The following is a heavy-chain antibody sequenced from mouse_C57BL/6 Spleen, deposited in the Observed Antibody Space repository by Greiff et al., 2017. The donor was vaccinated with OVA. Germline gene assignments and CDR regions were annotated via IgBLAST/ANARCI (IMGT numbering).Heavy chain of an antibody. CDR1: GYSITSGYY. D-gene: IGHD3-2*02. J-gene: IGHJ3*01. CDR2: ISYDGSN. V-gene: IGHV3-6*01. Sequence: EVHLVESGPGLVKPSQSLSLTCSVTGYSITSGYYWNWIRQFPGNKLEWMGYISYDGSNNYNPSLKNRISITRDPSKNQFFLKLNSVTTEDTATYYCASQLRLPAWFADWGQGTLVTVSA. CDR3: ASQLRLPAWFAD.